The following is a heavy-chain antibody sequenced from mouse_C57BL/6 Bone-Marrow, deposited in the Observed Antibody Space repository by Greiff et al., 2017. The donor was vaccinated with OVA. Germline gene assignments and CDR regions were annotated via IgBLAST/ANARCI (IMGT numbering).Heavy chain of an antibody. CDR1: GYSFTSYW. CDR2: IYPGSGST. Sequence: QVQLQQPGAELVKPGASVRMSCKASGYSFTSYWITGVKQRPGQGLEWIGDIYPGSGSTNYNEKFMSKATLIVDTSSSTAYMQLSSLTSEDFAVYYCARWRVTPFAYWGQGTLVTVSA. V-gene: IGHV1-55*01. J-gene: IGHJ3*01. CDR3: ARWRVTPFAY. D-gene: IGHD2-2*01.